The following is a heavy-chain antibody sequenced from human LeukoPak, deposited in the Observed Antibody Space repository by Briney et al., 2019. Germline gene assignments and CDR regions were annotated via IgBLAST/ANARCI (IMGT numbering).Heavy chain of an antibody. CDR3: VRTHSSGYYYFDS. CDR2: IDGDESAT. D-gene: IGHD3-22*01. V-gene: IGHV3-74*01. CDR1: GFTFRSHW. J-gene: IGHJ4*01. Sequence: GGSLRLSCAASGFTFRSHWMHWVRQAPGKGLIRVSRIDGDESATYYGDSVKGRFTISRDNAKNTLYLQMNSLRVEYTAVYYCVRTHSSGYYYFDSWGQEPWSPSPQ.